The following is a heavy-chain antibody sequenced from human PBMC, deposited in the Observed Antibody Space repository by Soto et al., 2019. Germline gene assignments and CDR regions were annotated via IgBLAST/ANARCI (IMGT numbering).Heavy chain of an antibody. V-gene: IGHV3-23*01. J-gene: IGHJ3*02. CDR1: GFTFNNYA. Sequence: GGSLRLPCAASGFTFNNYAMSWVRQAPGKGLEWVSGISGSIGNTNYADSVKGRFFISRDNSKNTLYLQMNSLRAEDTAVYYCAKDKIAAVAGTSAFDIWGQGIMVTVS. D-gene: IGHD6-19*01. CDR2: ISGSIGNT. CDR3: AKDKIAAVAGTSAFDI.